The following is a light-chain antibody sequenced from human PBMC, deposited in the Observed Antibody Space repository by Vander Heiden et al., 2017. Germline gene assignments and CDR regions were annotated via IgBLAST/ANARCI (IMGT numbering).Light chain of an antibody. Sequence: DVQMTQSPSTLSASVGDRVTITCRACQSVSSWLTWYQQKPGTAPKVLIYKASTLQSGVPSRFSGSGFGTEFTLTISSLQPDDFATYYCQQYKSYSTFGQGTKVEIK. CDR2: KAS. V-gene: IGKV1-5*03. J-gene: IGKJ1*01. CDR3: QQYKSYST. CDR1: QSVSSW.